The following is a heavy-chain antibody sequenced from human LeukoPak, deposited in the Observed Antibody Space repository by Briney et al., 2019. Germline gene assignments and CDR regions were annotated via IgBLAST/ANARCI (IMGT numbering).Heavy chain of an antibody. D-gene: IGHD3-10*01. CDR1: GFTVSSNY. J-gene: IGHJ3*02. V-gene: IGHV3-53*01. Sequence: GGSLRLSCAASGFTVSSNYMSWVRQAPGKGLEWVSVIYSGGSTYYADSVKGRFTISRDNSKNTLYLQMNSLRAEDTAVYYCARGLKDRYGSGHFDIWVQGTMVTVSS. CDR2: IYSGGST. CDR3: ARGLKDRYGSGHFDI.